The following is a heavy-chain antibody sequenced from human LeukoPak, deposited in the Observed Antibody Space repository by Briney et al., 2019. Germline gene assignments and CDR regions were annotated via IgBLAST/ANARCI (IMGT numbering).Heavy chain of an antibody. CDR1: GDSISSYY. J-gene: IGHJ4*02. V-gene: IGHV4-4*07. Sequence: SETLSLTCTISGDSISSYYWSWIRQPAGKGLEWLGRIYASGKTNYNPSLMTRVTMSVDTSKNQFSLKLTSVTAADTAFYYCAGGTAAAGWFYFDYWGQGVLVTVSS. D-gene: IGHD6-13*01. CDR3: AGGTAAAGWFYFDY. CDR2: IYASGKT.